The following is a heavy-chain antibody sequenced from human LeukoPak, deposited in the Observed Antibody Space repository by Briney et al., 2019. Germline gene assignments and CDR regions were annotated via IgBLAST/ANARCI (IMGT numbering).Heavy chain of an antibody. V-gene: IGHV3-74*01. CDR3: ARESIELVRFDF. D-gene: IGHD6-13*01. J-gene: IGHJ4*02. CDR1: GFTFSSYW. CDR2: INSDGRRT. Sequence: PGGSLRLSCAASGFTFSSYWMHWVRQAPGKGLVWVSNINSDGRRTSYADSVKGRFTISRDNAKNTLYLQMNSLRAEDTAVYYCARESIELVRFDFWGQGTLVTVSS.